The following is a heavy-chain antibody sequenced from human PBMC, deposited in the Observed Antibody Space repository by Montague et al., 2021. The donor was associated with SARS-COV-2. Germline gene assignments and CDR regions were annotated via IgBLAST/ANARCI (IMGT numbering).Heavy chain of an antibody. CDR3: ATGINYYDFLVLQS. CDR1: GGSIESGNW. D-gene: IGHD3/OR15-3a*01. V-gene: IGHV4-4*02. J-gene: IGHJ1*01. Sequence: SETLSLTCTVSGGSIESGNWWSWVRQPPGKGLEWMGGIIHTESTNFNPSLQTRVAMFVDKSRSNISLKLTSLTAADTAVYYCATGINYYDFLVLQSWGQGAMVIVSS. CDR2: IIHTEST.